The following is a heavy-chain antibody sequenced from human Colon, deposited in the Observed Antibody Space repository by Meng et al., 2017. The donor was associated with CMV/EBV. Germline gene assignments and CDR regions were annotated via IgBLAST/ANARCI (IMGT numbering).Heavy chain of an antibody. J-gene: IGHJ4*02. D-gene: IGHD1-1*01. CDR3: ARDLQLEYYFDY. Sequence: SCAASGFTFSSYAMHWVRQAPGKGLEWVAVISYDGSNKYYADSVKGRFTISRDNSKNTLYLQMNSLRAEDTAVYYCARDLQLEYYFDYWGQGMLVTVSS. CDR2: ISYDGSNK. CDR1: GFTFSSYA. V-gene: IGHV3-30-3*01.